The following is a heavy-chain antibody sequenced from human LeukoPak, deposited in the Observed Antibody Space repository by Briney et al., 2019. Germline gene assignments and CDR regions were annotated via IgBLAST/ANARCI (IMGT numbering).Heavy chain of an antibody. CDR1: GYSFTSYW. J-gene: IGHJ4*02. Sequence: GESLKISCKGSGYSFTSYWIGWVRQMPGKGLEWMGIIYPGDSDTRYSPSFQGQVTISADKSISTAYLQWSSLKASDTAMYYCARLPMVTAPHRPFDYWGQGTLVTVSS. V-gene: IGHV5-51*01. CDR3: ARLPMVTAPHRPFDY. D-gene: IGHD2-21*02. CDR2: IYPGDSDT.